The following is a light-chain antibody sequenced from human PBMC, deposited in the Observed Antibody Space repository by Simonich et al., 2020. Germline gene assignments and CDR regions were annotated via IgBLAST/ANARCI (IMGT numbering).Light chain of an antibody. V-gene: IGLV2-14*01. CDR3: SSYTSSSTWV. Sequence: QSALTQPASVSGSPGQSLTISCTGTSSDVGGYNYVSWYQQPPGKAPKLMIYYVSKRPSGVSNRFSGSKSGNTASLTISGLQAEDEADYYCSSYTSSSTWVFGGGTKLTVL. CDR1: SSDVGGYNY. CDR2: YVS. J-gene: IGLJ3*02.